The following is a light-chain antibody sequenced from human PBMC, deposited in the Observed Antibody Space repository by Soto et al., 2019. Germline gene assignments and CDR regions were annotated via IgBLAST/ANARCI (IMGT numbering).Light chain of an antibody. V-gene: IGKV3-20*01. CDR3: QQYETFWGT. J-gene: IGKJ1*01. Sequence: IVLGHHPGALALCLGERSTLSCRASQSVSSSYLAWYQQKPGQAPRLLIYGASTRATGIPARFSGSGSGTEFTLTIASLHPDDFATYHCQQYETFWGTFRPGTKVDNK. CDR2: GAS. CDR1: QSVSSSY.